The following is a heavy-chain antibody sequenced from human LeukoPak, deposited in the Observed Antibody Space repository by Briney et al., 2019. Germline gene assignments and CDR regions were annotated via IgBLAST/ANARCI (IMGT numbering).Heavy chain of an antibody. V-gene: IGHV3-48*03. Sequence: PGGSLRLSCAASGFTFSSYEMNWVRQAPGRGLEWVSYISSSGSTIYYADSVKGRFTISRDNAKNSLYLQMNSLRAEDTAVYYCARAYYGSTFDYWGQGTLVTVSS. J-gene: IGHJ4*02. CDR1: GFTFSSYE. D-gene: IGHD3-10*01. CDR3: ARAYYGSTFDY. CDR2: ISSSGSTI.